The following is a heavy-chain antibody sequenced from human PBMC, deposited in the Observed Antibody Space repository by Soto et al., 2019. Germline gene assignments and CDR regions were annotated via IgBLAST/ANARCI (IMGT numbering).Heavy chain of an antibody. CDR1: GFTFSNYA. CDR2: ISYDGSNK. D-gene: IGHD3-10*01. V-gene: IGHV3-30-3*01. Sequence: QVQLVESGGGVVQPGRSLRLSCAASGFTFSNYAMHWVRQAPGKGLEWVAVISYDGSNKYYADSVKGRFTISRDNSKNTLYLQMNSLRVEDTAVYYCARDRSLDYWGQGTLVTVSS. J-gene: IGHJ4*02. CDR3: ARDRSLDY.